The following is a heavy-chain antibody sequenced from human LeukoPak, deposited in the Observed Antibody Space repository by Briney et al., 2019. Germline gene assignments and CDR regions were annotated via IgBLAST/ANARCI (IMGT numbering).Heavy chain of an antibody. CDR1: GLTVSSNY. CDR2: IYSGGST. Sequence: GGSLRLSCAASGLTVSSNYMSWVRQAPGKGLEWVSVIYSGGSTYYADSVKGRFTISRDNSKNSLHLQMNSLRAEDTAVYYCARQRYNWNDLSYYYYMDVWGKGTTVTVSS. V-gene: IGHV3-53*01. D-gene: IGHD1-20*01. J-gene: IGHJ6*03. CDR3: ARQRYNWNDLSYYYYMDV.